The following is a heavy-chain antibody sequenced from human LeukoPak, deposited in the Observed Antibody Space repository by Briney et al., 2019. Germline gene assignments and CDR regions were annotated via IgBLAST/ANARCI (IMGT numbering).Heavy chain of an antibody. V-gene: IGHV3-74*01. J-gene: IGHJ4*02. CDR1: GFTFSSYW. D-gene: IGHD2-21*02. Sequence: GGSLRLSCAASGFTFSSYWMHWVRQAPGKGLVWVSRINSDGSSTSYADSVKGRFTISRDNAKNTLYLQMNSLRAEDTAVYYCARAGYTRGIVVVTAIRHWGQGTLVTVSS. CDR3: ARAGYTRGIVVVTAIRH. CDR2: INSDGSST.